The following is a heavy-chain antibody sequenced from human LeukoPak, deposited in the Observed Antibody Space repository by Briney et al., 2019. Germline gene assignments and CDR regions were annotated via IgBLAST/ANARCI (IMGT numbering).Heavy chain of an antibody. CDR1: GFTFDDYA. CDR2: ISWNSGSI. D-gene: IGHD3-10*01. V-gene: IGHV3-9*01. CDR3: AKSAAFDTRVYYLDY. J-gene: IGHJ4*02. Sequence: GGSLRLSCAASGFTFDDYAMHWVRQAPGKGLEWVSGISWNSGSIDYADSVKGRFTISRDDAKNSLYLQMNSLRAEDTALYYCAKSAAFDTRVYYLDYWGQGTLVTVSS.